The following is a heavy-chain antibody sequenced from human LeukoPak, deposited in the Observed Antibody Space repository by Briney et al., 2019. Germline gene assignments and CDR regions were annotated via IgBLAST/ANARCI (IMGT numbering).Heavy chain of an antibody. V-gene: IGHV3-21*01. CDR2: ISSSSSYI. J-gene: IGHJ4*02. D-gene: IGHD6-13*01. CDR1: GFTFSSYS. CDR3: AKDRSDSRTWYLGSH. Sequence: GGSLRLSCAASGFTFSSYSMNWVRQAPGKGLEWVSSISSSSSYIYYADSVKGRFTISRDNAKNSLYLQMNSLRAEDTAVYYCAKDRSDSRTWYLGSHWGQGTLVTASS.